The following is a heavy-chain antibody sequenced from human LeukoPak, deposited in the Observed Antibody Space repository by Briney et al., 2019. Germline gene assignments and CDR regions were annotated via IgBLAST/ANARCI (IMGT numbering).Heavy chain of an antibody. Sequence: ASVKVSCKASGYTFTSYYMHWVRQAPGQGLEWMGIINPSGGGTSYAQKFQGRVTMTRDTSTSTVYMELSSLRSEDTAVYYCARDTGPYYFDYWGQGTLVTVSS. V-gene: IGHV1-46*01. CDR1: GYTFTSYY. J-gene: IGHJ4*02. CDR2: INPSGGGT. CDR3: ARDTGPYYFDY.